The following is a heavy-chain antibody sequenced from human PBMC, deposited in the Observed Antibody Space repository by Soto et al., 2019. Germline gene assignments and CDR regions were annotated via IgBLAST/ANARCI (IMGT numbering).Heavy chain of an antibody. D-gene: IGHD2-21*01. CDR1: GGSFGYSNYY. CDR2: IYYSGST. Sequence: QLQLRESGPGLVKPSETLSLTCTVSGGSFGYSNYYWGWIRQPPGKALEWIGTIYYSGSTYYNPSLKSRVTMSVDTSKNQFSLKLTSVAAADTAVYYCAKLVVPTSSWFDPWGQGTLVTVSS. V-gene: IGHV4-39*01. J-gene: IGHJ5*02. CDR3: AKLVVPTSSWFDP.